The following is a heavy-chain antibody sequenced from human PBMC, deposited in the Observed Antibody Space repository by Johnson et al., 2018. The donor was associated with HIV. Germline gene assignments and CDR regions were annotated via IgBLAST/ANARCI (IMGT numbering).Heavy chain of an antibody. D-gene: IGHD6-13*01. CDR1: GFTFSSYG. CDR3: ARARDRSSSRDAFDI. J-gene: IGHJ3*02. V-gene: IGHV3-30*03. CDR2: ISYDVSNK. Sequence: QVQLVESGGGVVQPGRSLRLSCAASGFTFSSYGMHWVRQAPGKGLEWVAIISYDVSNKYYADSVKGRFTISRDNSKNTLYLQMNSLRAEDTAVYYCARARDRSSSRDAFDIWGQGTMVTVSS.